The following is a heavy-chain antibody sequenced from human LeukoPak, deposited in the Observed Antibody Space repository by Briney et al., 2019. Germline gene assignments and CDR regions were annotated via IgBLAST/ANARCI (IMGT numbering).Heavy chain of an antibody. CDR3: ARSLDPSGWCGFP. Sequence: PGGSLRLSCAASGFTFSNYEMNWVRQAPGKGLEWVSYISSSGNTLYYADSVKGRFTISRDNAKNSMYLQMNSLRAEDTAVYYCARSLDPSGWCGFPWGQGTLVTVSS. CDR2: ISSSGNTL. CDR1: GFTFSNYE. V-gene: IGHV3-48*03. J-gene: IGHJ5*02. D-gene: IGHD6-19*01.